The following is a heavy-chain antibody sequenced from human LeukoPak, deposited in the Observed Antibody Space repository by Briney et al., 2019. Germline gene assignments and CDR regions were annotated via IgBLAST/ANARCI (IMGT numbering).Heavy chain of an antibody. J-gene: IGHJ1*01. D-gene: IGHD3-3*01. Sequence: ASMKVSCKASGYTFTNYDITWVRQAPGQGLEWIGWISNFDAKTNYAQKFDGRVTMTTDSSTSTAYLELIRLKSDDTAVYYCARDLPFEGVLEWLLEYWGQGTLVTVSS. CDR1: GYTFTNYD. CDR3: ARDLPFEGVLEWLLEY. CDR2: ISNFDAKT. V-gene: IGHV1-18*01.